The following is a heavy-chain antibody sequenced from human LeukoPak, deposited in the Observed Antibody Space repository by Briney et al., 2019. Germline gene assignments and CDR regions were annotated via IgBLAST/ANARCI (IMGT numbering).Heavy chain of an antibody. D-gene: IGHD2-15*01. J-gene: IGHJ4*02. CDR2: ISFDGTKH. CDR1: GFTFSRHT. Sequence: HPGGSLRLSCAASGFTFSRHTMHWVRQAPGKGLEWVAVISFDGTKHYYADSVKGRFTIARDNSKNTLYLQMSSLRGQDTAIYYCVKDRAAVLECWGQGTLVTVSS. CDR3: VKDRAAVLEC. V-gene: IGHV3-30*18.